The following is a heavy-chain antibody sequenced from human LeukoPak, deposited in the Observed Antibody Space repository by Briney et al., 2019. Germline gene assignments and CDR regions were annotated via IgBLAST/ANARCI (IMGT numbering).Heavy chain of an antibody. CDR1: GFTFTTYA. Sequence: GGSLRLSCAASGFTFTTYAMSWVRQAPGKGLEWVSVISGSGGTTYYADSVKGRFTISRDNSKNTLSLQMNSLRVEDTAVYYCARGVARPVWVPGFDYWGQGTLVTVSS. D-gene: IGHD6-6*01. CDR3: ARGVARPVWVPGFDY. CDR2: ISGSGGTT. V-gene: IGHV3-23*01. J-gene: IGHJ4*02.